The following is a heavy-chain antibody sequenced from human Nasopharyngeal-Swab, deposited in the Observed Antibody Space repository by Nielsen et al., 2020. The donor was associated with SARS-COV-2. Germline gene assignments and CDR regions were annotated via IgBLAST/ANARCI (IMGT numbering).Heavy chain of an antibody. CDR1: GYTFTNFA. V-gene: IGHV1-3*01. CDR2: IIGANGNT. CDR3: ASSPFRITIFGVVIGSWFDP. D-gene: IGHD3-3*01. Sequence: ASVKVSCKASGYTFTNFAMHWVRQAPGQGLEWMGWIIGANGNTKYSQKFQGRVTITRDTSATTAYMELSSLRSEDTAVYYCASSPFRITIFGVVIGSWFDPWGQGTLVTVSS. J-gene: IGHJ5*02.